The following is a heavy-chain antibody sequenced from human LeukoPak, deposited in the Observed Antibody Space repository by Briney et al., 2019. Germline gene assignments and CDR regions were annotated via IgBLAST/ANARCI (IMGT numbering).Heavy chain of an antibody. D-gene: IGHD2-2*01. CDR3: ARSVAPAARLDY. CDR2: MYIDGGT. Sequence: GGSLRLSCAASGFAVSTNYMNWVRQAPGKGLEWVSAMYIDGGTYYADSVKGRFTISRDNSKNTLHLQMNSLRAEDTAVYYCARSVAPAARLDYWGQGTLVTVSS. J-gene: IGHJ4*02. V-gene: IGHV3-53*01. CDR1: GFAVSTNY.